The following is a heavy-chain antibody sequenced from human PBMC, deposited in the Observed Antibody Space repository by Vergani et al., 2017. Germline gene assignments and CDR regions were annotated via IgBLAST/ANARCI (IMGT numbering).Heavy chain of an antibody. V-gene: IGHV2-5*02. CDR2: IYWDYDK. CDR3: AHSRSSGWYEVPERHYYYYCMDV. J-gene: IGHJ6*02. CDR1: GFSLSTSGVG. Sequence: QITLKESGPTLVKPTQTLTLTCTFSGFSLSTSGVGVGWIRQPPGKALEWLALIYWDYDKRYSPSLKSRLTITKDTSKNQVVLTMTNMDPVDTATYYCAHSRSSGWYEVPERHYYYYCMDVWGQGTTVTVSS. D-gene: IGHD6-19*01.